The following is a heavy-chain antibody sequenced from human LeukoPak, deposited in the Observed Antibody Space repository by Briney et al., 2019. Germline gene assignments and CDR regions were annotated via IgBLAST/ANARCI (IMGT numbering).Heavy chain of an antibody. D-gene: IGHD2-2*01. V-gene: IGHV4-59*01. CDR3: ARAPRMGYCSSTSCSHNWFDP. CDR2: IYYSGST. J-gene: IGHJ5*02. Sequence: NASETLSLTCTVSGGSISSYYWSWIRQPPGKGLEWIGYIYYSGSTNYNPSLKSRVTISVDTSKNQFSLKLSSVTAADTAVYYCARAPRMGYCSSTSCSHNWFDPWGQGTLVTVSS. CDR1: GGSISSYY.